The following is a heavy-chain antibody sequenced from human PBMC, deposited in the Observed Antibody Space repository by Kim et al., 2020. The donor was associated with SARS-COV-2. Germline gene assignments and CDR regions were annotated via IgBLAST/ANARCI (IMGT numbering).Heavy chain of an antibody. Sequence: SETLSLTCTVSGGSISSSSYYWGWIRQPPGKGLEWIGSIYYSGSTYYNPSLKSRVTISVDTSKNQFSLKLSSVTAADTAVYYCSIAAAGNDYWGQGTLVTVSS. D-gene: IGHD6-13*01. CDR3: SIAAAGNDY. CDR1: GGSISSSSYY. J-gene: IGHJ4*02. V-gene: IGHV4-39*01. CDR2: IYYSGST.